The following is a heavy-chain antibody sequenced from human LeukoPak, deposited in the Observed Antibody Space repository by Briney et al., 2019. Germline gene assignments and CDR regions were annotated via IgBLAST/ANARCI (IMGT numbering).Heavy chain of an antibody. J-gene: IGHJ5*02. CDR1: GGSFSGYY. Sequence: SETLSLTCAVYGGSFSGYYWSWIRQPPGKGLEWIGEMNHSGSTNNNPSLKSRVTFSVDTSKNQFSLKLSSVTAADTAVYYCARGRVRGALGGWFDPWGQGTLVTVSS. V-gene: IGHV4-34*01. CDR3: ARGRVRGALGGWFDP. D-gene: IGHD3-10*01. CDR2: MNHSGST.